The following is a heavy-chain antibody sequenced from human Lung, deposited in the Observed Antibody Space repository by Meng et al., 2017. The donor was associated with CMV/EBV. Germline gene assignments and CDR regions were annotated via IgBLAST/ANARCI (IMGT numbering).Heavy chain of an antibody. CDR1: GGTSNTYT. Sequence: SVXVSCKASGGTSNTYTFNWVRQAPGRGLEWMGGIIPYLDESNYAQTFQGRLTITSDRSTAAFMEPTSLRSEDTAVYFCAGRGPYGRVLNVWGQGPLVTVSS. D-gene: IGHD3-10*01. CDR3: AGRGPYGRVLNV. V-gene: IGHV1-69*10. CDR2: IIPYLDES. J-gene: IGHJ3*01.